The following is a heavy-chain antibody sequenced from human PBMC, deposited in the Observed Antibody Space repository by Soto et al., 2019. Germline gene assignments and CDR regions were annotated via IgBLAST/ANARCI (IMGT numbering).Heavy chain of an antibody. Sequence: ASVKVSCKASGYTFTSYDINWVRQATGQGLEWMGWMNPNSGNTGYAQKFQGRVTMTRNTSMSTAYMELSSLRSEDTAVYYCAIGFRSGWYSNDAFDIWGQGTMVTVSS. V-gene: IGHV1-8*01. CDR1: GYTFTSYD. CDR2: MNPNSGNT. D-gene: IGHD6-19*01. CDR3: AIGFRSGWYSNDAFDI. J-gene: IGHJ3*02.